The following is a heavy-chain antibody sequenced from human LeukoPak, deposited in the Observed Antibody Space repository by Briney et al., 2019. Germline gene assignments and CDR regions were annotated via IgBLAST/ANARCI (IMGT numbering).Heavy chain of an antibody. CDR3: ARAVGAAGSY. D-gene: IGHD6-13*01. J-gene: IGHJ4*02. CDR2: IKQDGSEK. V-gene: IGHV3-7*01. CDR1: GLTGSHNY. Sequence: PGGSLRLSCAASGLTGSHNYVSRVRQAPGKGLEWVANIKQDGSEKYYVDSVKGRFTISRDNAKNSLYLQMNSLRAEDTAVYYCARAVGAAGSYWGQGALVTVSS.